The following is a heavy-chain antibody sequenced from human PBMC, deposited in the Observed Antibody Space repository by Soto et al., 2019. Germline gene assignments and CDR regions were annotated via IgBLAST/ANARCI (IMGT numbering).Heavy chain of an antibody. CDR1: RGTLSSYA. Sequence: GASVKPTSKASRGTLSSYAMSWVRQAPGQGLEWMGGIIPIFGTANYAQKFQGRVTITADESTSTAYMELSSLRSEDTAVYYCASLPYYYDSSGYYSAYYYYGMDVWGQGTTVTVSS. J-gene: IGHJ6*02. D-gene: IGHD3-22*01. V-gene: IGHV1-69*13. CDR2: IIPIFGTA. CDR3: ASLPYYYDSSGYYSAYYYYGMDV.